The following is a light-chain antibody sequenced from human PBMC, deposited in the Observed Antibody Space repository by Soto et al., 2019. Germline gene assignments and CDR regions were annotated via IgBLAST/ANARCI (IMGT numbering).Light chain of an antibody. V-gene: IGLV2-23*02. CDR1: SSNVGSYRL. J-gene: IGLJ1*01. CDR2: EVN. CDR3: CSSGGSPTYV. Sequence: QSALTQPASVSGSPGQSITISCTGTSSNVGSYRLVSWYQQHPGKAPKLMIFEVNKRPSGVSNRFSVSKSGNTASLTISGLKVEDEADYYCCSSGGSPTYVFGTGTKVTVL.